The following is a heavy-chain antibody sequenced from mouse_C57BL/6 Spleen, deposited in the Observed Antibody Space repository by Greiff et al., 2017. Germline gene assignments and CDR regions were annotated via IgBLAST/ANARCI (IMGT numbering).Heavy chain of an antibody. CDR2: ISYDGSN. Sequence: QSGPGLVKPSQSLSLTCSVTGYSITSGYYWNWIRQFPGNKLEWMGYISYDGSNNYNPSLKNRISITRDTSKNQFFLKLNSVTTEDTATYYCARGTSFDYWGQGTTLTVSS. CDR3: ARGTSFDY. J-gene: IGHJ2*01. V-gene: IGHV3-6*01. CDR1: GYSITSGYY.